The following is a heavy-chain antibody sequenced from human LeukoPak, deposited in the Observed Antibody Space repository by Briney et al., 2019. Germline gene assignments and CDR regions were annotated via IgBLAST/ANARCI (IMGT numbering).Heavy chain of an antibody. J-gene: IGHJ3*02. D-gene: IGHD6-13*01. CDR1: GGSISSYY. V-gene: IGHV4-59*08. CDR3: ASPTTGYSSSWYAFDI. Sequence: SETLSLTCTVSGGSISSYYWSWIRQPPGKGLEWIGCIYYSGSTNYNPSLKSRVTISVDTSKNQFSLKLSSVTAADTAVYYCASPTTGYSSSWYAFDIWGQGTMVTVSS. CDR2: IYYSGST.